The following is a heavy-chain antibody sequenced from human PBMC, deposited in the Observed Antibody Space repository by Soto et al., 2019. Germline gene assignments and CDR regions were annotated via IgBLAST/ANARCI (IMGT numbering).Heavy chain of an antibody. J-gene: IGHJ4*02. CDR2: LSRIGNT. V-gene: IGHV3-23*01. CDR3: AKEPETPGRGLDY. Sequence: PGGSLRLSCAASGFTFRSFAMAWVRQAPGKGLEWVSTLSRIGNTYYADSVKGRFTISRDNSKNTLYLQLSSLRAEDTAIYYCAKEPETPGRGLDYWGQGALVTVSS. CDR1: GFTFRSFA.